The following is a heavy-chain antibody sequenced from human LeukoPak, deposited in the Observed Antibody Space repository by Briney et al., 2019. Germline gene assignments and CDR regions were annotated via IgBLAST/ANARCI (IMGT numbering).Heavy chain of an antibody. D-gene: IGHD5-18*01. V-gene: IGHV3-73*01. CDR3: TCPFRLGAQDTAMVSSGNYYYYYMDV. CDR1: GFTFSGSA. CDR2: IRSKANSYAT. Sequence: GGSLRLSCAASGFTFSGSAMHWVRQASGKGLEWVGRIRSKANSYATAYAASVKGRFTISRDDSKNTAYLQMNSLKTEDTAVYYCTCPFRLGAQDTAMVSSGNYYYYYMDVWGKGTTVTVSS. J-gene: IGHJ6*03.